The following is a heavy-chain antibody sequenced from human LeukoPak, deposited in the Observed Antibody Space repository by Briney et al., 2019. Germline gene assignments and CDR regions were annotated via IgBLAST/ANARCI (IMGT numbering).Heavy chain of an antibody. CDR3: ARTPPEWPMSWFDP. CDR2: NIPMFGTA. CDR1: GGTFSRYA. V-gene: IGHV1-69*13. Sequence: ASVKVSCKASGGTFSRYAFSWVRQPPGQGLEGMGGNIPMFGTANYAQEVQGRVTITADEAPSTAYMELSSLGSEDTAVYYCARTPPEWPMSWFDPWGQGTLVTASS. J-gene: IGHJ5*02. D-gene: IGHD3-3*01.